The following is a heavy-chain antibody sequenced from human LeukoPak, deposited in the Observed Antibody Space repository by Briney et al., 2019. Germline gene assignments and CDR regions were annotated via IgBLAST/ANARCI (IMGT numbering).Heavy chain of an antibody. CDR2: IYYSGST. D-gene: IGHD2-2*02. CDR1: SGSISSSSYY. J-gene: IGHJ6*03. V-gene: IGHV4-39*07. CDR3: AREYRYYYYMDV. Sequence: SETLSLTCTVSSGSISSSSYYWGWIRQPPGKGLEWIGSIYYSGSTYYNPSLKSRVTISVDTSKNQFSLKLSSVTAADTAVYYCAREYRYYYYMDVWGQGTLVTVSS.